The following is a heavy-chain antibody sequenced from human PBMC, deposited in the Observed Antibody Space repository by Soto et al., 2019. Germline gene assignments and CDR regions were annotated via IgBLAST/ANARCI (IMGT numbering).Heavy chain of an antibody. CDR3: ASGTGGELTSSSPFDY. D-gene: IGHD6-6*01. V-gene: IGHV4-59*11. CDR2: IYYNGIT. CDR1: GGSMSNQY. J-gene: IGHJ4*02. Sequence: QVQLQESGPGLVKPSETLSLTCSVSGGSMSNQYWSWIRQPPGKGLEWIGYIYYNGITNYNPSLKSRVTISVDTSKNQFSLNLSYVTAADTAVYYCASGTGGELTSSSPFDYWGRGTLVTVSS.